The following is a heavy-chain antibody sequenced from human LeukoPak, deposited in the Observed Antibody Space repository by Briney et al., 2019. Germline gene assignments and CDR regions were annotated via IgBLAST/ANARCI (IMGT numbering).Heavy chain of an antibody. CDR2: IYYNGNT. Sequence: SETLSLTCTASGGSVSSGSYFWSWIRQPPGKGLEWIGFIYYNGNTSSSPSLKSRVTISVDTSKSQFSLKLTSVTAADTAVYYCARGYRSSWYQVDYWGQGTLVTVSS. CDR3: ARGYRSSWYQVDY. D-gene: IGHD6-13*01. CDR1: GGSVSSGSYF. V-gene: IGHV4-61*01. J-gene: IGHJ4*02.